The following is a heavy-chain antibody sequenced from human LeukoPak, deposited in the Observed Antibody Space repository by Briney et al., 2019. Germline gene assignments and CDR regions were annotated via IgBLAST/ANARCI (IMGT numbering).Heavy chain of an antibody. Sequence: SETLSLTCAVYGGSFSGYYWSWIRQPPGKGLEWIGAINHSGSTNYNPSLKSRVTISVDTSKNQFSLKLSSVTAADTAVYYCAGTYYDFWSGYYRPHYFDYWGQGTLVTVSS. J-gene: IGHJ4*02. CDR3: AGTYYDFWSGYYRPHYFDY. V-gene: IGHV4-34*01. D-gene: IGHD3-3*01. CDR2: INHSGST. CDR1: GGSFSGYY.